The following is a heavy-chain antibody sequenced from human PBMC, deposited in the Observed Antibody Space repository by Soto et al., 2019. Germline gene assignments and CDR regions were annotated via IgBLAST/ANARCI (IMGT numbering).Heavy chain of an antibody. CDR2: ISGSGVST. J-gene: IGHJ5*02. V-gene: IGHV3-23*01. Sequence: GGSLRLSCAASVLTVSTYAMSWVRQAPGKGLEWVSAISGSGVSTYYADSVKGRFTITRDNSKNTLYLQMNSLRAEDTAVYYCAKPPGGTTEYNWFDPWGQGTLVTVSS. D-gene: IGHD1-7*01. CDR3: AKPPGGTTEYNWFDP. CDR1: VLTVSTYA.